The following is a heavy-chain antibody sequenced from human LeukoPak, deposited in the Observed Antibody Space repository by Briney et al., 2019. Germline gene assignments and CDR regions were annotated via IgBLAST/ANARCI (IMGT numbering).Heavy chain of an antibody. D-gene: IGHD6-25*01. Sequence: GGSLRLSCAASGFXFSDYEINWVRQPPGKGLEWLSYIGRSGSAIHYADSVKGRFTISRDNAENSLYLQMNSLRAEDTAVYYCARDGTPHYTTGWVFFDYWGQGTLVTVSS. CDR1: GFXFSDYE. CDR3: ARDGTPHYTTGWVFFDY. CDR2: IGRSGSAI. V-gene: IGHV3-48*03. J-gene: IGHJ4*02.